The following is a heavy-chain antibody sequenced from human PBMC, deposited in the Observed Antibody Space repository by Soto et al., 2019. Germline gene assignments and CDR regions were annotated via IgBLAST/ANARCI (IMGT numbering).Heavy chain of an antibody. CDR1: GFTFSSYW. CDR2: VNGDGGTT. Sequence: SLRLSCVASGFTFSSYWMHWVRQVPGKGMVWVSRVNGDGGTTAYADSVKGRFTISRDNAKNTLFLQMTSLRAEDTAVYYCVRGSAWSNFDCWGQGTLVTVSS. D-gene: IGHD2-8*01. V-gene: IGHV3-74*01. J-gene: IGHJ4*02. CDR3: VRGSAWSNFDC.